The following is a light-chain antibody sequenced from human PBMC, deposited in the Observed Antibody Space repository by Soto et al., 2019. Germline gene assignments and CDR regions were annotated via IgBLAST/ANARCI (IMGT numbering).Light chain of an antibody. CDR3: QQTDTSTST. J-gene: IGKJ5*01. Sequence: DIQITQSPSSVSAAVGERVTITCRASQVIRSWLAWYQQKPGKAPNILIFAASTLQSGVPSRFSGSGARTDFTLTITSLQPEDIGTYYCQQTDTSTSTFGQGTRLEIK. V-gene: IGKV1D-12*01. CDR1: QVIRSW. CDR2: AAS.